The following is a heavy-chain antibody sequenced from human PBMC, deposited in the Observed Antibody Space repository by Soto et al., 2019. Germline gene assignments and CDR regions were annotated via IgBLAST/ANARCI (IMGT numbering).Heavy chain of an antibody. Sequence: EVQLLESGGGLVQPGGSLRLSCAASGFTFSSYAMSWVRQAPGKGLEWVSAISGSGGSTYYADSVKGRFTISRDNSKNTLYLQMKSLRAEDTAVYYCAKWATERNYDILTGYYLWGQGNLVTVSS. J-gene: IGHJ4*02. V-gene: IGHV3-23*01. CDR3: AKWATERNYDILTGYYL. CDR1: GFTFSSYA. D-gene: IGHD3-9*01. CDR2: ISGSGGST.